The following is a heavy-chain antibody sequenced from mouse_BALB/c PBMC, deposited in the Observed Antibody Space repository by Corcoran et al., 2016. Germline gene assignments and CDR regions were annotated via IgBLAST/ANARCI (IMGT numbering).Heavy chain of an antibody. CDR3: ARNYGSSYYWYFDV. V-gene: IGHV9-3-1*01. J-gene: IGHJ1*01. CDR1: GYTFTNYG. Sequence: QIQLVQSGPELKKPGETVKISCKASGYTFTNYGMNWVKQAPGKGLKWMGWINTYTGEPTYADDFKGRFAFSLETSASTAYLQINNLKNEDTATYFRARNYGSSYYWYFDVWGAGTTVTVSS. CDR2: INTYTGEP. D-gene: IGHD1-1*01.